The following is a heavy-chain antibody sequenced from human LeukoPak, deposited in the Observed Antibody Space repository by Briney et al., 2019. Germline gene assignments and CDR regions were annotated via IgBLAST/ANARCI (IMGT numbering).Heavy chain of an antibody. J-gene: IGHJ4*02. Sequence: SETLSLTCIVSGGSISSSYYYWGWIRQPPGKGLEWVGNIYYTGGTYYNPSLKSRVTISLDTSKNQFSLKLSSVTAADTAVYYCARRGYTPTTFDYWGQGTLVAVSS. CDR2: IYYTGGT. CDR1: GGSISSSYYY. CDR3: ARRGYTPTTFDY. D-gene: IGHD5-12*01. V-gene: IGHV4-39*01.